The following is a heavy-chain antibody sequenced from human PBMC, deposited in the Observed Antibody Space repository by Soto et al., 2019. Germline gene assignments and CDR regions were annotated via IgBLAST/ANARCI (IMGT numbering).Heavy chain of an antibody. CDR3: ARGLRKYYYDSSGYYYGPGGFDL. D-gene: IGHD3-22*01. CDR1: GGSFSGYY. Sequence: QVQLQQWGAGLLKPSETLSLTCAVYGGSFSGYYWSWIRQPPGKGLEWIGEINHSGSTNYNPSLKSRVTISVDTSKNQFSLKLSSVTAADTAVYYCARGLRKYYYDSSGYYYGPGGFDLWGRGTLVTVSS. CDR2: INHSGST. J-gene: IGHJ2*01. V-gene: IGHV4-34*01.